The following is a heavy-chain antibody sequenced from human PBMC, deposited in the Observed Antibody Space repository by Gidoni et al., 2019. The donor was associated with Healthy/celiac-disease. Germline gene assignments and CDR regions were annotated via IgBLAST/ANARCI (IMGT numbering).Heavy chain of an antibody. CDR3: AREGFGELNRFDY. D-gene: IGHD3-10*01. J-gene: IGHJ4*02. V-gene: IGHV3-21*01. Sequence: EVQLVESGGGLVKPGGSLRLSCAASGFTFSSYSMNWVRQAPGKGLEWVSSISSSSSYIYYADSVKGRFTISRDNAKNSLYLQMNSLRAEDTAVYYCAREGFGELNRFDYWGQGTLVTVSS. CDR2: ISSSSSYI. CDR1: GFTFSSYS.